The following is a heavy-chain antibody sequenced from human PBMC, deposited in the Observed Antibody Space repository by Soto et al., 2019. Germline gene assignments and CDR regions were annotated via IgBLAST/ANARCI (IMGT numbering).Heavy chain of an antibody. V-gene: IGHV3-7*01. D-gene: IGHD2-15*01. J-gene: IGHJ4*02. Sequence: GGSLRLSCAASGFTFSAYWMSWVRQAPGKGLEWVAYIKEDGSERYSVDSVKGRFTVSRDNARTSLYLQMNNLRAEDTAVYYCARDPRYCVDGICYPVCDHWGQGTRVTVSS. CDR2: IKEDGSER. CDR1: GFTFSAYW. CDR3: ARDPRYCVDGICYPVCDH.